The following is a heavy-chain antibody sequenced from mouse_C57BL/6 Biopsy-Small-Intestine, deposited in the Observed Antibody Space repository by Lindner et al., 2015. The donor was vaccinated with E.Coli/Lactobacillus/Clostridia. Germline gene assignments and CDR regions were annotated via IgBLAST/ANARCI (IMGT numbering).Heavy chain of an antibody. J-gene: IGHJ4*01. V-gene: IGHV1-55*01. CDR3: ARETFLRGYSSMDA. CDR2: ISSYSGTT. CDR1: GYTFAGYG. Sequence: SVKVSCKASGYTFAGYGVTWVRQAPGQGLEWMGWISSYSGTTDYAQKFQGRVAMTIDTSTSTAYMELRSLRSDDTAVYYCARETFLRGYSSMDAWGQGTLVTVSS. D-gene: IGHD2-12*01.